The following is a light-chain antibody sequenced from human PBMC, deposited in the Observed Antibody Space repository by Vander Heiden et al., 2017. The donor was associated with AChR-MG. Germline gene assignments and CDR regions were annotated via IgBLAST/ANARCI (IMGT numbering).Light chain of an antibody. CDR2: AAS. V-gene: IGKV1-17*01. Sequence: DIQMTQSASSLSASVGDRVTITCRASQGIRNYLGWYQQKPGKAPKRLIYAASSLQSGVPSRFSGSGSGTEFTLTISSLQPEDLATYYCLQHTSYPFTFGPGTKVDIK. CDR3: LQHTSYPFT. CDR1: QGIRNY. J-gene: IGKJ3*01.